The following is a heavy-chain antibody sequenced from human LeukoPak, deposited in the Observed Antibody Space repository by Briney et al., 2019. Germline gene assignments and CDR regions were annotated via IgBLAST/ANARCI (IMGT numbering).Heavy chain of an antibody. Sequence: ASVKVSCKASGYTFTGYYMHWVRQAPGQGLEWMGWINPNSGGTNYAQKFQGRVTMTRDTSISTAYMELSRLRSDDTAVYYCARATWTIAAAGTLAYYYYGMDVWGQGTTVTVSS. CDR2: INPNSGGT. J-gene: IGHJ6*02. V-gene: IGHV1-2*02. CDR1: GYTFTGYY. CDR3: ARATWTIAAAGTLAYYYYGMDV. D-gene: IGHD6-13*01.